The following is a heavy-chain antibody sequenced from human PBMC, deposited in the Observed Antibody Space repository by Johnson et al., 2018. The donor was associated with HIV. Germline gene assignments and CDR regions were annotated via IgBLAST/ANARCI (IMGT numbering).Heavy chain of an antibody. V-gene: IGHV3-33*08. J-gene: IGHJ3*02. D-gene: IGHD2-15*01. Sequence: QVQLVESGGGLVKPGGSLRLSCAASGFTFSNYGMHWVRQAPGKGLEWVAAVWYDGSNKYYANSVKGRFTISRDNSKNTLYLQMNSLKTEDTAVYYCAREPEGWAFDIWGQGTMVTVSS. CDR2: VWYDGSNK. CDR3: AREPEGWAFDI. CDR1: GFTFSNYG.